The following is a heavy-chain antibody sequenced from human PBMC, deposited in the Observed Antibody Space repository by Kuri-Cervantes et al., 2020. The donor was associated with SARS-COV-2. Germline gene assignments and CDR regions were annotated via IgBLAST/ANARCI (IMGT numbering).Heavy chain of an antibody. CDR2: IYPSGST. J-gene: IGHJ4*02. CDR3: ARGTHYFDSTTYWSTGWV. V-gene: IGHV4-61*02. CDR1: GGSISSDRYY. D-gene: IGHD3-22*01. Sequence: LRLSCAVSGGSISSDRYYWSWIRQPAGKGLEWFGRIYPSGSTNYHPSLKSRVTLSVDTSKNQFSLKLSSVTAADTAVYYCARGTHYFDSTTYWSTGWVWGQGTLVTVSS.